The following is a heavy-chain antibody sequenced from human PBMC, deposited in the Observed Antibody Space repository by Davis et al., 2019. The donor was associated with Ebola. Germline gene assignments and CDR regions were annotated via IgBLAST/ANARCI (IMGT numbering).Heavy chain of an antibody. CDR2: IDPSDSYT. V-gene: IGHV5-10-1*01. CDR3: ARQTRSYYDILTGWAGAFDI. CDR1: GYSFTSYW. J-gene: IGHJ3*02. D-gene: IGHD3-9*01. Sequence: GGSLRLSCKGSGYSFTSYWISWVRQMPGKGLEWMGRIDPSDSYTNYSPSFQGHVTISADKSISTAYLQWSSLKASDTAMYYCARQTRSYYDILTGWAGAFDIWGQGTMVTVSS.